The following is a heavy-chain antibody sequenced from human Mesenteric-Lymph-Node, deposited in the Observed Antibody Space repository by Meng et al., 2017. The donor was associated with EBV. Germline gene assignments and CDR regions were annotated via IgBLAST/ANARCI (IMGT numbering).Heavy chain of an antibody. CDR2: INHSGST. D-gene: IGHD3-10*01. CDR1: GGSFSGYY. V-gene: IGHV4-34*01. Sequence: QVRLPHGGAGRLRPSEALSPPCAVYGGSFSGYYWSWIRQPPGKGLEWIGEINHSGSTNYNPSLKSRVTISVDTSKNQFSLKLSSVTAADTAVYYCARFGAILRGFDYWGQGTLVTVSS. J-gene: IGHJ4*02. CDR3: ARFGAILRGFDY.